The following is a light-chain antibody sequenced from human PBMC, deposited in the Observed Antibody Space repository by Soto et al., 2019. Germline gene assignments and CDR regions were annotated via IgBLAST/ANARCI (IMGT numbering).Light chain of an antibody. CDR3: SSYGGSDNLV. J-gene: IGLJ2*01. Sequence: QSALTQPPSASGSPGQSVTISCTGTSSDVGGYNYVSWYQQHPGKAPELMIYEVNKRPSGVPDRFSGSKSGNTASLTVSGLQAEDEADYYCSSYGGSDNLVFGGGTKLTVL. V-gene: IGLV2-8*01. CDR1: SSDVGGYNY. CDR2: EVN.